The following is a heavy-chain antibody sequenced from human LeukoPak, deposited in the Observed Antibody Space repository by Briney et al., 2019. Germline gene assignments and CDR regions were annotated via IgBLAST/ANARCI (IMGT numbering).Heavy chain of an antibody. Sequence: SETLSLTCTVSGGSISSYYWSWIRQPPGKGLEWIGYIYYSGSTNYNPSLKSRVSISVDTSKNQFSLKLSSVTAADTAVYYCARSRGDFDYWGQGTLVTVSS. J-gene: IGHJ4*02. CDR1: GGSISSYY. CDR2: IYYSGST. V-gene: IGHV4-59*08. CDR3: ARSRGDFDY.